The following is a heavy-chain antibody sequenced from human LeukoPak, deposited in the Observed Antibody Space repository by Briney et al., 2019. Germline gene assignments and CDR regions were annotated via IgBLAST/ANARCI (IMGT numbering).Heavy chain of an antibody. J-gene: IGHJ4*02. CDR3: AKRACGADCHADY. D-gene: IGHD2-21*02. V-gene: IGHV3-23*01. CDR1: GFTFSSYA. CDR2: ISGSGGST. Sequence: PGGSLRLSCAASGFTFSSYAMSWVRQAPGKGLEWVSAISGSGGSTFYADSVKGGFTISRDNSKNTLYLHMSSLRGDDTAVYYCAKRACGADCHADYLGQGTLVTVSS.